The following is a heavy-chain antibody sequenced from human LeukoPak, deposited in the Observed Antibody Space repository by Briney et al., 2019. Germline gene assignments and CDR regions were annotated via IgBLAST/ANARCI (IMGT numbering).Heavy chain of an antibody. Sequence: PSETLSLTCTVSGVSISSYYWSWIRQPAGKGLEWIGRIYTSGSTNYNPSLKSRVTMSVDTSKNQFSLKLSSVTAADTAVYYCARAPKKANCSSTSCYIQGDAFDIWGQGTMVTVSS. CDR1: GVSISSYY. CDR2: IYTSGST. J-gene: IGHJ3*02. D-gene: IGHD2-2*02. V-gene: IGHV4-4*07. CDR3: ARAPKKANCSSTSCYIQGDAFDI.